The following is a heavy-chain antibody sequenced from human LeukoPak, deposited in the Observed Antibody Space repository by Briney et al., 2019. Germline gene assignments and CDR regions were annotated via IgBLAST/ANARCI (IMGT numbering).Heavy chain of an antibody. V-gene: IGHV4-39*01. CDR3: ARREVGLQSSGIDY. CDR1: GGSISSSSYY. J-gene: IGHJ4*02. Sequence: PSETLSLTCTVSGGSISSSSYYWGWIRQPPGKGLEWIGSIYYSGNTYYNPSLRGRVTISVDTSKNQFSLKLSSVTAADTAVYYCARREVGLQSSGIDYWGQGTLVTVSS. D-gene: IGHD3-22*01. CDR2: IYYSGNT.